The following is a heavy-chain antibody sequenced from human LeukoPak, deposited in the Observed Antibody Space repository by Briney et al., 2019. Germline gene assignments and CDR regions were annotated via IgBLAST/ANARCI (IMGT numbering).Heavy chain of an antibody. CDR3: ANGGSGTYMIDY. J-gene: IGHJ4*02. V-gene: IGHV3-23*01. D-gene: IGHD3-10*01. CDR1: GFTFTDYA. CDR2: ITTTVGDT. Sequence: GGSLRLSCVASGFTFTDYAMTWVRQPPGRRLEWVSTITTTVGDTHYADSVKGRFTVSRDDSKGTLFLQMNSLRAEDTAVYYCANGGSGTYMIDYWGQGTLVTVSS.